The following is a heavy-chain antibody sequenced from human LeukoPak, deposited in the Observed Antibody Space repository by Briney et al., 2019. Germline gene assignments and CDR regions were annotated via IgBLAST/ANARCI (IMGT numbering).Heavy chain of an antibody. D-gene: IGHD2-2*01. CDR2: INPNSGGT. J-gene: IGHJ6*03. V-gene: IGHV1-2*02. CDR1: GYTFTGYY. Sequence: GASVKVSCKASGYTFTGYYMHWVRQAPGQGLEWMGWINPNSGGTNYAQKFQGRVTMTRDTSISTAYMELSRLRSDDTAVYYCAGIGYCSSTSCLSYYYYMDGWGKGTTVTVSS. CDR3: AGIGYCSSTSCLSYYYYMDG.